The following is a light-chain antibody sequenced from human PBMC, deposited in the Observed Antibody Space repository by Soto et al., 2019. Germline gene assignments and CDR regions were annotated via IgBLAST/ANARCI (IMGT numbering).Light chain of an antibody. V-gene: IGKV3D-20*01. CDR1: ENVRSNY. Sequence: ERVVTQSPATLSLSPGERASLSCGASENVRSNYIVWYQQKPGLAPRLLISEASTRATGIPDRFSGSGSGREFTLTISSVEPEDFAMYYCQQFGSPPITFGQGTALEI. J-gene: IGKJ5*01. CDR2: EAS. CDR3: QQFGSPPIT.